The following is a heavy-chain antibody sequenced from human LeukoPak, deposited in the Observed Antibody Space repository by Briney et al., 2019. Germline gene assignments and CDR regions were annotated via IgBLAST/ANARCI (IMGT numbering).Heavy chain of an antibody. V-gene: IGHV3-21*04. CDR2: ISSSSSYI. Sequence: GGSLRLSCAASGFTFSSYSMNWVRQAPGKGLEWVSSISSSSSYIYYADSVKGRFTISRDNAKNSLYLQMNSLRAEDTAVYYCAKDRAYSSSWYSADYWGQGTLVTVSS. CDR1: GFTFSSYS. J-gene: IGHJ4*02. D-gene: IGHD6-13*01. CDR3: AKDRAYSSSWYSADY.